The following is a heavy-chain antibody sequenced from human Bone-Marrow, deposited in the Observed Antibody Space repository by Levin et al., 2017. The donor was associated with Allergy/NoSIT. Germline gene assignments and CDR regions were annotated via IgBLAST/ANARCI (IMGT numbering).Heavy chain of an antibody. V-gene: IGHV3-15*07. CDR2: ITRKTDGATT. D-gene: IGHD3-10*01. CDR1: GFTFTKAW. Sequence: PGGSLRLSCAASGFTFTKAWMNWVRQAPGKGLEWVGRITRKTDGATTEYAAPVRDRFTISRDDSENMSYLQMDNLKTEDTAVYFCTTDADSGSHTSRGCDYWGQGALVTVSS. J-gene: IGHJ4*02. CDR3: TTDADSGSHTSRGCDY.